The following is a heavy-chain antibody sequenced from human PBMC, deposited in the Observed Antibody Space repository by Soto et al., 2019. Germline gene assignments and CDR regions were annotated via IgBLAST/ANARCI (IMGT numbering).Heavy chain of an antibody. CDR1: GLAVSSNY. J-gene: IGHJ5*02. Sequence: GGSLRLSCTASGLAVSSNYMSWVRQAPGKGLEWVSIIQSGGDTHYADSVKGRFTISRDNYENTLYLQMDSLRAEDTALYYCAREAFYDLWSGPGWFDPWGQGTLVTVSS. V-gene: IGHV3-66*01. CDR3: AREAFYDLWSGPGWFDP. CDR2: IQSGGDT. D-gene: IGHD3-3*01.